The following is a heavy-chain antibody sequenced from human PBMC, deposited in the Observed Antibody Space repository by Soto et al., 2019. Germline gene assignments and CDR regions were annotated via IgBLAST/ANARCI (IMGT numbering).Heavy chain of an antibody. J-gene: IGHJ4*02. CDR1: GFTFSSYA. CDR2: ISGSGGST. Sequence: GGSLRLSCAASGFTFSSYAMSWVRQAPGKGLEWFSAISGSGGSTYYADSVKGRFTISRDNSKNTLYLQMNSLRAEDTAVYYCAKVYGDYPSPFDYWGQGTLVTVSS. CDR3: AKVYGDYPSPFDY. V-gene: IGHV3-23*01. D-gene: IGHD4-17*01.